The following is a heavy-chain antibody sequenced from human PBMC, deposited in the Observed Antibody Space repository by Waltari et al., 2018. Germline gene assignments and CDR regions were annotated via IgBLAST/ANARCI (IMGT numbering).Heavy chain of an antibody. CDR1: GGTFSSYA. J-gene: IGHJ6*02. CDR3: ASPGGSSTSRYYYYGMDV. CDR2: IIPILGTA. V-gene: IGHV1-69*13. D-gene: IGHD2-2*01. Sequence: QVQLVQSGAEVKKPGSSVKVSCKASGGTFSSYAISWVRQAPGQGLEWMGGIIPILGTANYAQKFQGRVTITADESTSTAYRELSSLRSEDTAVYYCASPGGSSTSRYYYYGMDVWGQGTTVTVSS.